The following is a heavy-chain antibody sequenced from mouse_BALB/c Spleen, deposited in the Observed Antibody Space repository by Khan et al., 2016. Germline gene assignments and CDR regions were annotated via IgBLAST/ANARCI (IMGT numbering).Heavy chain of an antibody. V-gene: IGHV3-2*02. CDR2: IGYSGST. CDR3: ALLRLAY. Sequence: EVQLQASFPFLFPPSPSLSLTFTFTFYSITSDYAWNWIRQFPGNKLEWMGYIGYSGSTSYNPSLKSRISITRDSSKNQFFLQLNSVTTEDTATYYCALLRLAYWGQGTLVTVSA. CDR1: FYSITSDYA. J-gene: IGHJ3*01. D-gene: IGHD1-2*01.